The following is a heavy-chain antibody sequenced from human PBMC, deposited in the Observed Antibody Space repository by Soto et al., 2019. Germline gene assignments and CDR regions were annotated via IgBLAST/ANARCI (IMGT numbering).Heavy chain of an antibody. CDR1: GFIFSSYV. CDR3: ATGEVAGSLDY. Sequence: EVQMLESGGGLVQPGGSLRLSCAASGFIFSSYVMSWVRQAPGKGLEWVSTISGSGYSTYYADSVKGRFTISRDNSKNTLFLQMNSLRAEDTAVYYCATGEVAGSLDYWGQGTLVTVSS. J-gene: IGHJ4*02. CDR2: ISGSGYST. V-gene: IGHV3-23*01. D-gene: IGHD6-19*01.